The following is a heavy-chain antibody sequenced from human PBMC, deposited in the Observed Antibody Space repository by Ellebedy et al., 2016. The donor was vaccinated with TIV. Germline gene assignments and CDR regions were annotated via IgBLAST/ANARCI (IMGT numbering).Heavy chain of an antibody. D-gene: IGHD3-3*01. J-gene: IGHJ6*02. V-gene: IGHV4-61*01. CDR2: IYYSGST. Sequence: SETLSLXXTVSGGSVSSGSYYWSWIRQPPGKGLEWIGYIYYSGSTNYNPSLKSRVTISVDTSKNQFSLKLSSVTAADTAVYYCARDVGGVDDYYHGMDVWGQGTTVTVSS. CDR3: ARDVGGVDDYYHGMDV. CDR1: GGSVSSGSYY.